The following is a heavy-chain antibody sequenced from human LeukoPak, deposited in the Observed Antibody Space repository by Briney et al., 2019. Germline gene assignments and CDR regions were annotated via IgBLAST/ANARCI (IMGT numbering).Heavy chain of an antibody. CDR2: IQQDGGEK. Sequence: GGSLRLSCAASGFTFSDYWMSWVRQAPGKGLEWVANIQQDGGEKYYVDSVKGRFTISRDNAKKSLFLQVSSLRGEDTAVYYCARDRGFSYGIDFWGQGTLVTVSS. J-gene: IGHJ4*02. D-gene: IGHD5-18*01. CDR1: GFTFSDYW. V-gene: IGHV3-7*04. CDR3: ARDRGFSYGIDF.